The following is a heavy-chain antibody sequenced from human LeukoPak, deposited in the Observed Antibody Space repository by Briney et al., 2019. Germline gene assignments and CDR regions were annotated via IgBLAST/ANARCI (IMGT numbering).Heavy chain of an antibody. J-gene: IGHJ6*02. D-gene: IGHD3-3*01. CDR1: GFTFSSYG. CDR2: ISYDGSNK. V-gene: IGHV3-30*18. CDR3: AKDSLRFLEWVLQTMDV. Sequence: GGSLRLSCAASGFTFSSYGMPWVRQAPGKGLEWVAVISYDGSNKYYGDSVKGRFTISRDNSKNTLYLQMNSLRAGDTAVYYCAKDSLRFLEWVLQTMDVWGQGTTVTVSS.